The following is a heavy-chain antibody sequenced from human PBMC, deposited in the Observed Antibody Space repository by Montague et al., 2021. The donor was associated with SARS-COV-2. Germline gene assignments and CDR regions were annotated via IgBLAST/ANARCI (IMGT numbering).Heavy chain of an antibody. Sequence: SETLPLTCTVSGGSITNNIYYWAWIRQPPGKGLEWVGSIYYTGNTXYNPSLKSRVTISVVTSKNHFTLKLSSVTAAETAVYYCARLKRYFDSSGSPSAFDFWGQRTKVTVSS. D-gene: IGHD3-22*01. V-gene: IGHV4-39*02. CDR2: IYYTGNT. CDR1: GGSITNNIYY. CDR3: ARLKRYFDSSGSPSAFDF. J-gene: IGHJ3*01.